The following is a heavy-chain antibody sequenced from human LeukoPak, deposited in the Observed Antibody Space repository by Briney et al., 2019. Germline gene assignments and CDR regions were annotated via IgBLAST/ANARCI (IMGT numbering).Heavy chain of an antibody. CDR1: GFTFSSYA. CDR2: ISYDGSNK. V-gene: IGHV3-30-3*01. D-gene: IGHD2-2*01. J-gene: IGHJ4*02. Sequence: PGGSLRLSCAASGFTFSSYAMHWVRQAPGKGLEWVAVISYDGSNKYYADSVKGRFTISRDNSKNTLYLQMNSLRAEDTAVYYCARDAGSEQYQLLLYFDYWGQGTLVTVSS. CDR3: ARDAGSEQYQLLLYFDY.